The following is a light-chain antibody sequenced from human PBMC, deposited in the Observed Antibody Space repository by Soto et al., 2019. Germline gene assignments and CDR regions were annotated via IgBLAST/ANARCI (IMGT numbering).Light chain of an antibody. Sequence: EIVLTQFLATLSLSPGERATLSCRASQNIRKYLAWYQQKPGQAPRLLIYDASIRATGIPARFSGSGFETYFTLTIGSLEPEDFAVYYCQQRDNWRGTFGGGTKGVIK. CDR1: QNIRKY. J-gene: IGKJ4*01. V-gene: IGKV3-11*01. CDR3: QQRDNWRGT. CDR2: DAS.